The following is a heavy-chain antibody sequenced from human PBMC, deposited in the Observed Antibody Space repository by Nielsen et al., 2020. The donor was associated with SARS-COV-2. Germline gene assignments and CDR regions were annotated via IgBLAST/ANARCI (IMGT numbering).Heavy chain of an antibody. Sequence: GESLKISCAASGFTVSSNYMSWVRQAPGKGLEWVSVIYSGGSTYYADSVKGRFTISRDNSKNTLYLQMNSLRAEDTAVYYCAAIPTYYYDSSGYYRDYWGQGTLVTVSS. D-gene: IGHD3-22*01. J-gene: IGHJ4*02. CDR3: AAIPTYYYDSSGYYRDY. CDR1: GFTVSSNY. CDR2: IYSGGST. V-gene: IGHV3-66*01.